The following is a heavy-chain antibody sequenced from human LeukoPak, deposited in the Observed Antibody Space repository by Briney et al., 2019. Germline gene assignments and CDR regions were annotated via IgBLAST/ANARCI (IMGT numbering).Heavy chain of an antibody. CDR1: GYIFTGYY. Sequence: SVTVSCTASGYIFTGYYMHWVRQAPGQGLEWMGGIIPIFGTANYAQKFQGRVTITADESTSTAYMELSSLRSEDTAVYYCASNPEYCTNGVCYNPLDYWGQGTLVTVSS. CDR2: IIPIFGTA. D-gene: IGHD2-8*01. J-gene: IGHJ4*02. CDR3: ASNPEYCTNGVCYNPLDY. V-gene: IGHV1-69*13.